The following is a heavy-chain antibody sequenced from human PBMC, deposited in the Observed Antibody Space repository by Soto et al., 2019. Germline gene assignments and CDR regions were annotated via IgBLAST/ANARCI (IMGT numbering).Heavy chain of an antibody. Sequence: SETLSLTCTVSGGSISSGGYYWSWIRQHPGKGLEWIGYIYYSGSTYYNPSLKSRVTISVDTSKNQFSLKLSSVTAADTAVYYCARVAGSGSYRQIDSWGQGTLVTVSS. D-gene: IGHD3-10*01. CDR3: ARVAGSGSYRQIDS. CDR1: GGSISSGGYY. V-gene: IGHV4-31*03. CDR2: IYYSGST. J-gene: IGHJ4*02.